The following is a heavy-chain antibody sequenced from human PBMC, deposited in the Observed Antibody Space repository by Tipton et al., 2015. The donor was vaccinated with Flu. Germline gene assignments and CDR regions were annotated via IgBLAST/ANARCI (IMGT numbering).Heavy chain of an antibody. D-gene: IGHD6-13*01. CDR1: GGSFSGYY. CDR3: ARAAAAGRSNYYYYGMDV. Sequence: TLSLTCAVYGGSFSGYYWNWIRQPPGKGLEWIGEINHSGSTNYNPSLKSRVTISVDTSKNQFSLKLSSVTAADTAVYYCARAAAAGRSNYYYYGMDVWGQGTTVTVSS. J-gene: IGHJ6*02. CDR2: INHSGST. V-gene: IGHV4-34*01.